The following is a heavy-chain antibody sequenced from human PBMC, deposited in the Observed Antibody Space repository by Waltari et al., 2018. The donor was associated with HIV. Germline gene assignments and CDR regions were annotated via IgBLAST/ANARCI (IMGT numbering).Heavy chain of an antibody. Sequence: EVQLLESGGGFVQPGGSLRLACAASGFTFSTYDMTWVRQAPGKGLGWVSRISGSGDKTYYADSVKGRFTTSRDNSENTLYLQMNSLRSEDTAIYYCVKDTALIRGVIHFYGMDVWGQGTTVTVSS. CDR1: GFTFSTYD. D-gene: IGHD3-10*01. CDR2: ISGSGDKT. J-gene: IGHJ6*02. CDR3: VKDTALIRGVIHFYGMDV. V-gene: IGHV3-23*01.